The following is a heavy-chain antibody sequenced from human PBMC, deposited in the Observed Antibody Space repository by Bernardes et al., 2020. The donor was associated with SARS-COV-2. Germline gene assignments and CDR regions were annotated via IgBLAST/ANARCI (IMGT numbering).Heavy chain of an antibody. CDR1: GYTFSSYY. V-gene: IGHV1-46*01. CDR3: ARDYYGSGSYYHFDN. J-gene: IGHJ4*02. CDR2: INPVDGGT. D-gene: IGHD3-10*01. Sequence: SVKVSCKASGYTFSSYYIHWVRQAPGQGLEWMGKINPVDGGTSYAQKFQGRVTMTKDTSTSTVYMELSSVRSEDTAIYYCARDYYGSGSYYHFDNWGQGTLVTVSS.